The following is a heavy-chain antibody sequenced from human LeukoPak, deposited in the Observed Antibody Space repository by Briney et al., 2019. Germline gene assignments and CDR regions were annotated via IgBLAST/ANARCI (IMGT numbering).Heavy chain of an antibody. J-gene: IGHJ4*02. CDR1: GFTFSSYE. D-gene: IGHD6-6*01. CDR3: TTGPLRIADRLVVDY. V-gene: IGHV3-15*01. CDR2: VKIKIDGGTT. Sequence: GGSLRLSCAASGFTFSSYEMNWVRQAPGKGLEWVGRVKIKIDGGTTDYAAPVKGRFTISRDDSNNMLYLQMNSLKTEDTGVYYCTTGPLRIADRLVVDYWGQGTLVTVSS.